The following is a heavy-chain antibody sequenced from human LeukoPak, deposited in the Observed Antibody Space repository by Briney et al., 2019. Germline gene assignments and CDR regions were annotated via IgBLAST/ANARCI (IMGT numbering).Heavy chain of an antibody. J-gene: IGHJ4*02. CDR2: FDPGDGET. CDR1: GYILTELS. Sequence: ASVNVSCKVSGYILTELSMHWVRQAPGKGLEWMGGFDPGDGETIYAQRFQGRVTMTEDTSTDTAYMELSSLRSEDTAVYYCARETAYYDSSGSFDYWGQGTLVTVSS. D-gene: IGHD3-22*01. CDR3: ARETAYYDSSGSFDY. V-gene: IGHV1-24*01.